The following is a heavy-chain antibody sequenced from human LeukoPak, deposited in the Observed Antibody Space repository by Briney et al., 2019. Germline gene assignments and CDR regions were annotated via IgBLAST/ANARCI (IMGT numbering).Heavy chain of an antibody. CDR1: GGTFSSCA. Sequence: SVKVSCKASGGTFSSCAISWVRQAPGQGLEWMGRIIPILGIANYAQKFQGRVTITADKSTSTAYMELSSLRSEDTAVYYCARSGIPNAFDIWGQGTMVTVSS. CDR2: IIPILGIA. CDR3: ARSGIPNAFDI. J-gene: IGHJ3*02. D-gene: IGHD3-10*01. V-gene: IGHV1-69*04.